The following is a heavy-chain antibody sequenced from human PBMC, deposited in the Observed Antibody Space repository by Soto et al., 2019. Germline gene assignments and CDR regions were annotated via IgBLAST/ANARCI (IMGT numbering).Heavy chain of an antibody. J-gene: IGHJ4*02. D-gene: IGHD2-15*01. V-gene: IGHV1-3*01. Sequence: GPQVKVSCKASGYTFTSYAMDWVRQAPGQRLEWMGWINAGTGNTKYSQRFQGRVTITRDTSASTVYMELSSWRSEDTAFYYCARGPGGPDGPGDYWGKGTLVTVSS. CDR1: GYTFTSYA. CDR2: INAGTGNT. CDR3: ARGPGGPDGPGDY.